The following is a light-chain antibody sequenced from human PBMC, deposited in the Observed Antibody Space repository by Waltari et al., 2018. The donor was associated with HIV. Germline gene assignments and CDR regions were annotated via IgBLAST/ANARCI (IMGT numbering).Light chain of an antibody. J-gene: IGKJ5*01. V-gene: IGKV1-39*01. CDR2: GAT. Sequence: DIQMTQSPSSLSASVGDTVTITCRARQSIDNYLNWYQQTPGKAPRLLIFGATRLQSGVPSRFRGRGSGSDFTLTVISLQPEDFATYYCQQTLRSPQTFGQGTRLDIK. CDR3: QQTLRSPQT. CDR1: QSIDNY.